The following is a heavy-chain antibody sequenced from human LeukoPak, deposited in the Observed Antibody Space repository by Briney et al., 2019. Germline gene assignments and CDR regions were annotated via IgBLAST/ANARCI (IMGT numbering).Heavy chain of an antibody. D-gene: IGHD4-17*01. CDR1: GYTFTSYA. CDR3: ARHQTVTTKPNWFDP. Sequence: GASVKVSCKASGYTFTSYAMNWVRQAPGQGLEWMGWINTNTGNPTYAQGFTGRFVFSLDTPVSTAYLQISSLKAEDTAVYYCARHQTVTTKPNWFDPWGQGTLVTVSS. V-gene: IGHV7-4-1*02. J-gene: IGHJ5*02. CDR2: INTNTGNP.